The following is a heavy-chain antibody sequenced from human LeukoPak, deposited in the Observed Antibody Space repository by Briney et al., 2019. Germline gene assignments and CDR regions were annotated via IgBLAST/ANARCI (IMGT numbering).Heavy chain of an antibody. CDR2: ISYDGSNK. J-gene: IGHJ4*02. V-gene: IGHV3-30*18. D-gene: IGHD3-22*01. CDR3: AKDPAYYDSSGYYYAPLDY. CDR1: GFTFSSYG. Sequence: TGGSLRLSCAASGFTFSSYGMHWVRQAPGKGLEWVAVISYDGSNKYYADSVKGRFTISRDNSKNTLYLQMNSLRAEGTAVYYCAKDPAYYDSSGYYYAPLDYWGQGTLVTVSS.